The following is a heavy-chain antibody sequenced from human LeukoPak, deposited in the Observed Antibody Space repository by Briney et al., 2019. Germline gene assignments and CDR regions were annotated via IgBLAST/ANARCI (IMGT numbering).Heavy chain of an antibody. V-gene: IGHV4-34*01. Sequence: PSETLSLTCAVYGGSFSGYYWSWIRQPPGKGLEWIGEINHSGSTNYNPSLKSRVTISVDTSKNLFSLKLSSVTAADTAVYYCAIPMSQYSSSSRRALHSQQYFQHWGQGTLVTVSS. CDR1: GGSFSGYY. D-gene: IGHD6-6*01. CDR3: AIPMSQYSSSSRRALHSQQYFQH. J-gene: IGHJ1*01. CDR2: INHSGST.